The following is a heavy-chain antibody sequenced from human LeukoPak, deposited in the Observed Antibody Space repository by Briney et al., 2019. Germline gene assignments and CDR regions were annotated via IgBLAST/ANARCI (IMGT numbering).Heavy chain of an antibody. D-gene: IGHD5-18*01. CDR3: ARGFPVNTAMVYYFDY. J-gene: IGHJ4*02. V-gene: IGHV1-18*04. CDR2: ISAYNGNT. Sequence: ASVKVSCKASGYTFSGYYMHWVRQAPGQGLEWMGWISAYNGNTNYAQKLQGRVTMTTDTSTSTAYMELRSLRSDDTAVYYCARGFPVNTAMVYYFDYWGQGTLVTVSS. CDR1: GYTFSGYY.